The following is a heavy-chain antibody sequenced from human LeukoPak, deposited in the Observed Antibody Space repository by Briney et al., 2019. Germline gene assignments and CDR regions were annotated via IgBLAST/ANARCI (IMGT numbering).Heavy chain of an antibody. CDR1: GFTFSSYW. Sequence: GGSLRLSCAASGFTFSSYWMSWVRQVPGKGLEWVANIKQDGSEKYYVDSVKGRFTISRDNAKNSLYLQMNSLRAEDTAVYYCARDRTLGYFDYWGQGTLVTVSS. CDR2: IKQDGSEK. CDR3: ARDRTLGYFDY. D-gene: IGHD3-16*01. V-gene: IGHV3-7*01. J-gene: IGHJ4*02.